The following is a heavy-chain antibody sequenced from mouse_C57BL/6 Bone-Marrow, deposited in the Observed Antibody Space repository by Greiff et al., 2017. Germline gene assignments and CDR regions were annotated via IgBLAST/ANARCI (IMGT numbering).Heavy chain of an antibody. Sequence: VQLQQPGAELVRPGTSVKLSCKASGYTFTSYWMHWVKQRPGQGLEWIGVIDPSDSYTNYNQKFKGKATLTVDTSSSTAYMQLSSLTSEDSAVYYCARFYYDYGAWFAYWGQGTLVTVSA. CDR1: GYTFTSYW. V-gene: IGHV1-59*01. D-gene: IGHD2-4*01. J-gene: IGHJ3*01. CDR2: IDPSDSYT. CDR3: ARFYYDYGAWFAY.